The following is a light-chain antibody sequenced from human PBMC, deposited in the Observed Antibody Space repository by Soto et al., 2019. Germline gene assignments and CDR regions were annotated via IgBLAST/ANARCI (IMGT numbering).Light chain of an antibody. Sequence: QSVLTQPPSVSAAPGQKVTISCSGSRSNIGSNLVSWYQQLPGTAPRLLIYDDKTRPSGISDRFSGSKSGTSATLDIAGLQTGDEADYYCRTWDDSLSSGVYGGGTKLTVL. J-gene: IGLJ2*01. CDR1: RSNIGSNL. CDR3: RTWDDSLSSGV. CDR2: DDK. V-gene: IGLV1-51*01.